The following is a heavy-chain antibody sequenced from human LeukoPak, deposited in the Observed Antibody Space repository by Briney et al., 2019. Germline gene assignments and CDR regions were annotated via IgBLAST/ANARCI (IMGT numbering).Heavy chain of an antibody. CDR3: ARARWGNWFDP. CDR1: GYTFTSYG. V-gene: IGHV1-18*01. J-gene: IGHJ5*02. D-gene: IGHD4-23*01. Sequence: ASVKVFCKASGYTFTSYGISSVRQAPGQGLEWMGWISVYNGNTNYAQNLQGSVTMTTDTSTSTAYMELRSLRPDDTAVYYCARARWGNWFDPWGQGTLVTVSS. CDR2: ISVYNGNT.